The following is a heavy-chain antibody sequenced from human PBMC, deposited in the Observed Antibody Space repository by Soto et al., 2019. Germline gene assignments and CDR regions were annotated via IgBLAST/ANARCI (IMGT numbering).Heavy chain of an antibody. CDR1: GFPFSAEA. Sequence: QVQLVESGGGVVQPGNSLRLSCAGSGFPFSAEAMHWVRQAPGKGLEWVAAISYDGNNKNHADSVKSRFTVSRDNSKNTLYLQIYSLRPEDTAVYYCARDYSSGWRLDYWGQGSLVTVSS. J-gene: IGHJ4*02. CDR2: ISYDGNNK. D-gene: IGHD6-25*01. V-gene: IGHV3-30-3*01. CDR3: ARDYSSGWRLDY.